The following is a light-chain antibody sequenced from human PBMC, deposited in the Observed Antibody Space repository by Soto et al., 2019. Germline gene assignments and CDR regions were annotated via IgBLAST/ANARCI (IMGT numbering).Light chain of an antibody. Sequence: DIVMTQSPDSLAVSLGERANINCKSSQSVLYSSNKKNYLAWYQQKSGQSPKVLIYWASTRESGVPDRFSGSGSGTDFTLTISSLQAEDAAVYYCQQSYSTPRSFGQGTKVEIK. CDR2: WAS. CDR1: QSVLYSSNKKNY. CDR3: QQSYSTPRS. J-gene: IGKJ1*01. V-gene: IGKV4-1*01.